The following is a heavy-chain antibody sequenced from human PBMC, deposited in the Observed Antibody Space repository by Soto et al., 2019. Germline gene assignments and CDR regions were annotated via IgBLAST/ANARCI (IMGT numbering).Heavy chain of an antibody. CDR2: ISGSGFST. CDR1: GFIFSGYA. CDR3: AKEPLYNSGGSNWFGP. Sequence: HTEGSLRLSCAASGFIFSGYAMSWVRQAPGKGLEWVSGISGSGFSTYYAESVRGRFIISRDNSKNTLYLQKNGLRVEDTAVYYCAKEPLYNSGGSNWFGPWGQGVLVTVSS. J-gene: IGHJ5*02. V-gene: IGHV3-23*01. D-gene: IGHD3-10*01.